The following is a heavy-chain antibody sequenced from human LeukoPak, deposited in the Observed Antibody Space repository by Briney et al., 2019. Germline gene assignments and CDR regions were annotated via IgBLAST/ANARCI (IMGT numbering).Heavy chain of an antibody. D-gene: IGHD4-17*01. J-gene: IGHJ6*04. CDR3: VREATVTTGPDYYYYGMDV. Sequence: PSQTLSLTCTVSGGSISSGGYYWSWIRQHPGKGLEWIGYIYYSGSTYYNPSLKSRVTISVDTSKNQFSLKLSSVTAADTAVYYCVREATVTTGPDYYYYGMDVWGKGTTVTVSS. V-gene: IGHV4-31*03. CDR1: GGSISSGGYY. CDR2: IYYSGST.